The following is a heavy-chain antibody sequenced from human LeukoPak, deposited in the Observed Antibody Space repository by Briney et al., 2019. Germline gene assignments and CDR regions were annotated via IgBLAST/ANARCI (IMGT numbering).Heavy chain of an antibody. CDR2: IYYSGST. CDR1: GGSISSYY. J-gene: IGHJ4*02. Sequence: PSETLSLTRTVSGGSISSYYWSWIRQPPGKGLEWIGYIYYSGSTNYNPSLKSRVTISVDTSKNQFSLKLSSVTAADTAVYYCARDNPDYDLSGYGVFDFWGQGILVTVSS. D-gene: IGHD3-22*01. CDR3: ARDNPDYDLSGYGVFDF. V-gene: IGHV4-59*01.